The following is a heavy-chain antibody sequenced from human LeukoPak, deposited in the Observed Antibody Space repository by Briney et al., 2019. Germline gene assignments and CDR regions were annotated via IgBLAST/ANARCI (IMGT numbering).Heavy chain of an antibody. CDR3: ARERDYDTYIDY. J-gene: IGHJ4*02. CDR2: IYTGDVT. V-gene: IGHV3-53*01. D-gene: IGHD3-22*01. Sequence: GGSLRLSCAVSGFRVSSNHMTWVRQAPGKGLEWVSLIYTGDVTYYADSVKGRFTISTDNSKNILYLQMDSLTAEDTALYYCARERDYDTYIDYWGQGTLVTVSS. CDR1: GFRVSSNH.